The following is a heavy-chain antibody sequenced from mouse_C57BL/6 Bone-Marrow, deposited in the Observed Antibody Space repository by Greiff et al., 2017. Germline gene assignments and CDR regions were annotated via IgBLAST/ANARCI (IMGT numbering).Heavy chain of an antibody. CDR3: ARLRQLRLMDY. V-gene: IGHV1-59*01. CDR1: GYTFTSYW. D-gene: IGHD3-2*02. Sequence: VQLQQPGAELVRPGTSVKLSCKASGYTFTSYWMHWVKQRPGQGLEWIGVIDPSDSYTNYNQKFKGKATLTVDTSSSTAYMQLSSLTSEDSAVYYCARLRQLRLMDYWGQGTSVTVSS. J-gene: IGHJ4*01. CDR2: IDPSDSYT.